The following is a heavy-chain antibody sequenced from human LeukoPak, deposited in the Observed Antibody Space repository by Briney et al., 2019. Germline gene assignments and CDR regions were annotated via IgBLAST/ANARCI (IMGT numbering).Heavy chain of an antibody. Sequence: GESLKISFKGSGYRFTSYWIGWVRQMPGKGLEWMGIIYPGDSDTRYSTSFQGPVTISADKSISTAYLQWSSLKASDTAMYYCARAYSGYDSNYYGMDVWGQGTTVTVSS. CDR2: IYPGDSDT. J-gene: IGHJ6*02. CDR3: ARAYSGYDSNYYGMDV. V-gene: IGHV5-51*01. CDR1: GYRFTSYW. D-gene: IGHD5-12*01.